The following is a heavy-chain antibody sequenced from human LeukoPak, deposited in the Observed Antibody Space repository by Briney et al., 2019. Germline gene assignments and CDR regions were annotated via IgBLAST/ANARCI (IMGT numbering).Heavy chain of an antibody. D-gene: IGHD3-22*01. CDR3: ARQARTSYVVVITYFDY. V-gene: IGHV4-59*08. J-gene: IGHJ4*02. Sequence: SETLSLTCTVSGGSISSYYWSWIRQPPGKGLEWIGYIYYSGSTNYNPSLKSRVTISVDTTKNQSSLKLSSVTAADTAVYYCARQARTSYVVVITYFDYWGQGTLVTVSS. CDR2: IYYSGST. CDR1: GGSISSYY.